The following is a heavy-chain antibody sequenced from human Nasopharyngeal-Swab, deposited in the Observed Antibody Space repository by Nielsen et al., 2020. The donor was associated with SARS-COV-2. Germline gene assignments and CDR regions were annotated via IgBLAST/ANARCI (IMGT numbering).Heavy chain of an antibody. D-gene: IGHD3-22*01. V-gene: IGHV4-39*07. J-gene: IGHJ4*02. CDR3: ARGLGDSSGYYDY. Sequence: WIRQPPGKGLEWIASIYYSGTTYYNPSLKSRVTISLDTSKNQFSLKLTSVTAADTAVYYCARGLGDSSGYYDYWGQGTLVTVSS. CDR2: IYYSGTT.